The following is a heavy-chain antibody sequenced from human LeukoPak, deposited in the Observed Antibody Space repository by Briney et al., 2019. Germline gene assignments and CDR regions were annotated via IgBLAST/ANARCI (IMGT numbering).Heavy chain of an antibody. J-gene: IGHJ2*01. Sequence: GGSLRLSCAASGFTFDNYGINWVRQAPGKGLEWVSRIHWNGGRTGYADSVKGRFTISRDNAKNSLYLQMNSLRVEDTAVYYCARRYYYDSSGYRYWYFDLWGRGTLVTVSS. CDR2: IHWNGGRT. CDR1: GFTFDNYG. V-gene: IGHV3-20*04. D-gene: IGHD3-22*01. CDR3: ARRYYYDSSGYRYWYFDL.